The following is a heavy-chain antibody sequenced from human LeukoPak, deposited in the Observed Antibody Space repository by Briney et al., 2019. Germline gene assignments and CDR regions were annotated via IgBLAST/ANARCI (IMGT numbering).Heavy chain of an antibody. V-gene: IGHV3-7*01. D-gene: IGHD2-15*01. CDR3: ARDLVVVAATPWFDP. CDR1: GFTLSRDW. Sequence: GGAPRISCAAPGFTLSRDWKSLVRQAPGKGPEWVANIKQDGSEKYYVDSVKGRFTISRDNAKNSLYLQMNTLRAEDTAVYYCARDLVVVAATPWFDPWGQGTLVTVSS. CDR2: IKQDGSEK. J-gene: IGHJ5*02.